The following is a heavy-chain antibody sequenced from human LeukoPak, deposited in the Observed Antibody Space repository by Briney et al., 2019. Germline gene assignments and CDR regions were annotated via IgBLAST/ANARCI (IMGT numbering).Heavy chain of an antibody. D-gene: IGHD3-3*01. J-gene: IGHJ4*02. CDR2: MNPNSGNT. CDR3: ARGPLLRFLEWLPMDYYFDY. Sequence: ASVKVSCKASGYTFTSYDINWVRQATGQGLEWMGWMNPNSGNTGYAQKFQGGVTMTRNTSISTAYMELSSLRSEDTAVYYCARGPLLRFLEWLPMDYYFDYWGQGTLVTVSS. V-gene: IGHV1-8*01. CDR1: GYTFTSYD.